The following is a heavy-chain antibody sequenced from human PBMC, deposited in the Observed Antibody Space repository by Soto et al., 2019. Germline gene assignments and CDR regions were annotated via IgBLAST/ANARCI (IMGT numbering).Heavy chain of an antibody. CDR2: ITSDGSGT. Sequence: EVQLVESGGGLVQPGGSLRLSCAASGFTFSTYWMHWVRQAPGQGLVWVARITSDGSGTKYADSVKGRFTISRDNAKNTLYLQMNSLRAEDTAVYHCAIVGATSGWGQGTLVTVSS. V-gene: IGHV3-74*03. D-gene: IGHD1-26*01. J-gene: IGHJ4*02. CDR1: GFTFSTYW. CDR3: AIVGATSG.